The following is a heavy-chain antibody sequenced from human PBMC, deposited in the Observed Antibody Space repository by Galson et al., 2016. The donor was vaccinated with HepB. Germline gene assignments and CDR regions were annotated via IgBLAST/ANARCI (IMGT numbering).Heavy chain of an antibody. Sequence: SVKVSCKASGYTFTSYDISWVRQAPGQGLEWMGWVSAYNGKTNYAQKLQGRVTMTTDTSTSTAYMDLRSLGSDDTAVYYCARGDFLGYWGQGTLVTVSS. CDR2: VSAYNGKT. CDR3: ARGDFLGY. CDR1: GYTFTSYD. V-gene: IGHV1-18*01. D-gene: IGHD3/OR15-3a*01. J-gene: IGHJ4*02.